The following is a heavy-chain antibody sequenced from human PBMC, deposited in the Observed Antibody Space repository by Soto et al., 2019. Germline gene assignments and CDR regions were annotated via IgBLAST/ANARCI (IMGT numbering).Heavy chain of an antibody. J-gene: IGHJ6*03. D-gene: IGHD6-6*01. CDR1: GYTLTGYY. CDR2: INPNSGGT. CDR3: ARGRIAARPQSYYYMDV. V-gene: IGHV1-2*04. Sequence: ASVKVSCKASGYTLTGYYMHWVRQAPGQGLEWMGWINPNSGGTNYAQKFQGWVTMTRDTSISTAYMELSRLRSDDTAVYYCARGRIAARPQSYYYMDVWGKGTTVTVSS.